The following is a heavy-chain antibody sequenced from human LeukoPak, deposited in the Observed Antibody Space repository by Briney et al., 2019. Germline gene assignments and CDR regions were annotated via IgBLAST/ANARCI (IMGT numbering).Heavy chain of an antibody. CDR1: GGSISRGSYH. CDR2: FYTSGTP. D-gene: IGHD2-21*01. Sequence: PSETLSLTCTVSGGSISRGSYHWSWIRQPAGKGLEWIGRFYTSGTPNYNSSLKSRVTILVDTSRNQFSLKLNSVTAADTAVYYCARGGIPDYWGQGILVTVSS. J-gene: IGHJ4*02. V-gene: IGHV4-61*02. CDR3: ARGGIPDY.